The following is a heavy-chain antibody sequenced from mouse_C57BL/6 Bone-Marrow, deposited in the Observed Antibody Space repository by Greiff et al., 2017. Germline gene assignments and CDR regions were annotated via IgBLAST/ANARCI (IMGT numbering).Heavy chain of an antibody. CDR2: IYPGSGNT. CDR3: EREDYSKYFDY. D-gene: IGHD2-5*01. Sequence: VKLQQSGAELVRPGASVKLSCKASGYTFTDYYINWVKQRPGQGLEWIARIYPGSGNTYYNEKFKGKATLTAEKSSSTAYMQLSSLTSEDSAVYFCEREDYSKYFDYWGQGTTLTVSS. J-gene: IGHJ2*01. CDR1: GYTFTDYY. V-gene: IGHV1-76*01.